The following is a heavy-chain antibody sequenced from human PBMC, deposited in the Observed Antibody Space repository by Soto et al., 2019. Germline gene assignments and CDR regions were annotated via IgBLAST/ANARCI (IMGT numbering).Heavy chain of an antibody. CDR2: ISGSGGST. J-gene: IGHJ4*02. CDR3: AREKASYYGSGNYYNLDY. Sequence: PGGSLRLSCAASGFTFSSYAMSWVRQAPGKGLEWVSAISGSGGSTYYADSVKGRFTISRDNSKNTLYLQMNSLRAEDTAVYYCAREKASYYGSGNYYNLDYWGQGTLVTVSS. CDR1: GFTFSSYA. D-gene: IGHD3-10*01. V-gene: IGHV3-23*01.